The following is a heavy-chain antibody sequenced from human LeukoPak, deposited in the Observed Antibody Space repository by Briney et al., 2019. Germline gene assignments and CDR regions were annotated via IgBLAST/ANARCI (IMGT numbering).Heavy chain of an antibody. J-gene: IGHJ5*02. CDR3: ARGVVVVPAASSNWFDP. CDR1: GFTFSGYY. D-gene: IGHD2-2*01. CDR2: INHSGST. V-gene: IGHV4-34*01. Sequence: LRLSCAASGFTFSGYYMSWIRQAPGKGLEWIGEINHSGSTNYNPSLKSRVTISVDTSKNQFSLKLSSVTAADTAVYYCARGVVVVPAASSNWFDPWGQGTLVTVSS.